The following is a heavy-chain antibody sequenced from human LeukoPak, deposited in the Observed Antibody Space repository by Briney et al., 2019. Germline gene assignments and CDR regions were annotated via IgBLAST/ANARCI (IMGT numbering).Heavy chain of an antibody. CDR3: ARGLRFITPNWFDP. CDR1: GGSISSGGYY. D-gene: IGHD5/OR15-5a*01. Sequence: SETLSLTCTVSGGSISSGGYYWSWIRQHPGKGLEWIGYIYYSGSTYYNPSLKSRVTISVDTSKNQFSLKLSSVTAADTAVYYCARGLRFITPNWFDPWGQGTLVTVSS. V-gene: IGHV4-31*03. J-gene: IGHJ5*02. CDR2: IYYSGST.